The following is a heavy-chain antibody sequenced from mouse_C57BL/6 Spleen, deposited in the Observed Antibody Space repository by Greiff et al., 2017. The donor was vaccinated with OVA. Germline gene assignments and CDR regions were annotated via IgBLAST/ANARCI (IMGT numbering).Heavy chain of an antibody. J-gene: IGHJ1*03. CDR2: IDPSDSYT. V-gene: IGHV1-69*01. D-gene: IGHD4-1*01. Sequence: VQLQQPGAELVMPGASVKLSCKASGYTFTSYWMHWVKQRPGQGLEWIGEIDPSDSYTNYNQKFKGKSTLTVDKSSSTAYMQLSSLTSEDSAVYYCARASGTLGYFDVWGTGTTVTVSS. CDR1: GYTFTSYW. CDR3: ARASGTLGYFDV.